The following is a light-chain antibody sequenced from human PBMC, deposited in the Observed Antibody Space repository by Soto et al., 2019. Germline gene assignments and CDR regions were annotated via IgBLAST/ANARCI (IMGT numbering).Light chain of an antibody. CDR1: QGVSSY. CDR2: AAS. J-gene: IGKJ1*01. V-gene: IGKV1-8*01. Sequence: AIRMTQSPSSLSVSTGDRVTITCRASQGVSSYLAWYQQKPGKAPKLLIYAASTLQSGVPSRFSGSGSGTDFTLTINCLQSEDFATYYCQQYYSYPRTFGQGTRVEIK. CDR3: QQYYSYPRT.